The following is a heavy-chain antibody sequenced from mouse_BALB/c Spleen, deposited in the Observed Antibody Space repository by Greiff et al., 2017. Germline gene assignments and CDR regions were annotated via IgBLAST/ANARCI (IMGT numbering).Heavy chain of an antibody. CDR3: ARGIYYYGSSYFDV. CDR2: IYPGNVNT. D-gene: IGHD1-1*01. V-gene: IGHV1S56*01. CDR1: GYTFTSYY. J-gene: IGHJ1*01. Sequence: QVQLQQSGPELVKPGASVRISCKASGYTFTSYYIHWVKQRPGQGLEWIAWIYPGNVNTKYNEKFKGKATLTADKSSSTAYMQLSSLTSEDSAVYFCARGIYYYGSSYFDVWGAGTTVTVSS.